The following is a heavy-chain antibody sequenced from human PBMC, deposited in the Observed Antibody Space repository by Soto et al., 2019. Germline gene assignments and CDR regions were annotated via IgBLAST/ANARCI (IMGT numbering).Heavy chain of an antibody. V-gene: IGHV4-59*01. CDR2: IYYSGST. J-gene: IGHJ6*02. Sequence: SETLSLTCSVSGGSISSYDWRWIRQPPGKGLEWIGYIYYSGSTNYNPSLKSRVTISVDTSKNQFSLKLSSVTAADTAVYYCARGYSYGYNYYGMDVWGQGTTVTVSS. CDR3: ARGYSYGYNYYGMDV. CDR1: GGSISSYD. D-gene: IGHD5-18*01.